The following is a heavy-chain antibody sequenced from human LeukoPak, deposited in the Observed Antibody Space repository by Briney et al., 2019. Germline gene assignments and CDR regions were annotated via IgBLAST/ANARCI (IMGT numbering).Heavy chain of an antibody. Sequence: SETLSLTCTVSGGSISSGRYYWGWIRQPPGKGLEWIGSIYYSGSTYYNPSLKSRVTISVDTSKNQFSLKLSSVTAADTAVYYCARLASSTIFGVVMSEAPFDPWGQGTLVTVSS. CDR3: ARLASSTIFGVVMSEAPFDP. J-gene: IGHJ5*02. CDR1: GGSISSGRYY. D-gene: IGHD3-3*01. V-gene: IGHV4-39*01. CDR2: IYYSGST.